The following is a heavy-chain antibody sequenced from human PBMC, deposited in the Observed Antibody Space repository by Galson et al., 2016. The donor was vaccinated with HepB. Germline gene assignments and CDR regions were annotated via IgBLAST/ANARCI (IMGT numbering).Heavy chain of an antibody. Sequence: SVKVSCKASGYSFTGYYMHWVRQAPGQGLEWVGRINPNSGATNYAQNFQGRVTMTRDTSISTAYMELTGLRSDDTAVYYGVKKSSGTYGWHFDYWGQGTLVTVSS. D-gene: IGHD1-26*01. V-gene: IGHV1-2*06. CDR2: INPNSGAT. CDR3: VKKSSGTYGWHFDY. CDR1: GYSFTGYY. J-gene: IGHJ4*02.